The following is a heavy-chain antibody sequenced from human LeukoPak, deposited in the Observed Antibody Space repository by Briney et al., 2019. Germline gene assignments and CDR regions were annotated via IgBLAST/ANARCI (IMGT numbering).Heavy chain of an antibody. V-gene: IGHV3-23*01. D-gene: IGHD2-15*01. Sequence: PGGSLRLSCAASGFTFSSYAMSWVRQAPGKGLEWVSAISGSGGSTYYADSVKGRFTISRDNSKNTLYLQMNSLRAEDTAVYYCANAGAATLFSENWFDPWGQGTLVTVSS. CDR1: GFTFSSYA. CDR3: ANAGAATLFSENWFDP. J-gene: IGHJ5*02. CDR2: ISGSGGST.